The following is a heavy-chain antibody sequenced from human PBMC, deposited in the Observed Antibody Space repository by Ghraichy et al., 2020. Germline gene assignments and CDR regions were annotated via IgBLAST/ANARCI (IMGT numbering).Heavy chain of an antibody. CDR3: ARAATYNLDY. V-gene: IGHV4-4*02. Sequence: SETLSLICAVSGASISDNWWSWVRQPPGKGLEWIGEMEHSGGTNYNPSLKSRITISVDTSMNQFSLRLSSVTAADTAVYYCARAATYNLDYWGQGTLVTVSS. J-gene: IGHJ4*02. CDR1: GASISDNW. CDR2: MEHSGGT. D-gene: IGHD5-24*01.